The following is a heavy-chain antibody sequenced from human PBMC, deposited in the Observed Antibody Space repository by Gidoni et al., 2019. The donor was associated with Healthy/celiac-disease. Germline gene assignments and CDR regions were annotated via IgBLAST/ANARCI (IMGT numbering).Heavy chain of an antibody. CDR2: ISAYNGKT. D-gene: IGHD2-8*01. CDR1: GYTFTSYG. Sequence: QVQLVQSGAEVKKPGASVKVSCKASGYTFTSYGISWVRQAPGQGLEWMGWISAYNGKTNYAQKLQGRVTMTTDTSTSTAYMELRSLRSDDTAVYYGAREGWGYCTNGVCRFDYWGQGTLVTVSS. CDR3: AREGWGYCTNGVCRFDY. J-gene: IGHJ4*02. V-gene: IGHV1-18*04.